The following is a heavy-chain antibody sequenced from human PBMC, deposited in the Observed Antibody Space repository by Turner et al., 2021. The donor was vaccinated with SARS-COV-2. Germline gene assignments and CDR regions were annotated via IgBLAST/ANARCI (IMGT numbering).Heavy chain of an antibody. Sequence: QVQLVESGGGVVQPGRSLRLSCAASGFTFSSYGMHWVRQAPGKGLEWVAVILYDGSNKYYADSVKGRFTISRDNSKNTLYLQMNSLRAEDTAVYYCAKGGYSGSTFDYWGQGTLVTVSS. CDR3: AKGGYSGSTFDY. J-gene: IGHJ4*02. D-gene: IGHD1-26*01. CDR1: GFTFSSYG. V-gene: IGHV3-30*18. CDR2: ILYDGSNK.